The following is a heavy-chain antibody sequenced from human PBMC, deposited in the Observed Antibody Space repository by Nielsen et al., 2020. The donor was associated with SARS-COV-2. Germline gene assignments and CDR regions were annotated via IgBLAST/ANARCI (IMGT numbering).Heavy chain of an antibody. CDR2: ISAYNGNT. CDR1: GYTFTTYY. V-gene: IGHV1-18*04. CDR3: ARDWDYVPDY. D-gene: IGHD1-7*01. Sequence: VSVKVSCKASGYTFTTYYIHWVRQAPGQGLEWMGWISAYNGNTNYAQKLQGRVTITTDTSTTTSYMELRSLRSDDTAVYYCARDWDYVPDYWGQGTLVSVSS. J-gene: IGHJ4*02.